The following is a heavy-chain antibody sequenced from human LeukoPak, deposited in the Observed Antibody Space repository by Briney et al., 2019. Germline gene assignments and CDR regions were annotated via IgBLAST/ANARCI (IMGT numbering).Heavy chain of an antibody. CDR3: AELGITMIGGV. J-gene: IGHJ6*04. V-gene: IGHV3-9*01. CDR2: ISWNSGSI. Sequence: PGRSLRLSCAASGLSFGDYAMHWVRQAPGKGLEWVSGISWNSGSIVYADSVKGRFTISRDNATNSLYLQMNSLRAEDTAVYYCAELGITMIGGVWGKGTTVTISS. D-gene: IGHD3-10*02. CDR1: GLSFGDYA.